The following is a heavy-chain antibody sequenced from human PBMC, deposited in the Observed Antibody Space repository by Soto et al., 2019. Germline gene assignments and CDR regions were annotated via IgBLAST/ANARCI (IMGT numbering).Heavy chain of an antibody. Sequence: SVKVSCKASGGTFSSYAISWVRQAPGQGLEWMGGIIPIFGTANYAQKFQGRVTITADESTSTAYMELSSLRSEDTAVYYCARRRDYYDRSHYWFDPWGQGTLVTVSS. CDR1: GGTFSSYA. V-gene: IGHV1-69*13. CDR3: ARRRDYYDRSHYWFDP. J-gene: IGHJ5*02. D-gene: IGHD3-22*01. CDR2: IIPIFGTA.